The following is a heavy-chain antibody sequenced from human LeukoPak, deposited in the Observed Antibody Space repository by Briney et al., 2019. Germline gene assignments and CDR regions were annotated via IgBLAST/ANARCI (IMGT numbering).Heavy chain of an antibody. D-gene: IGHD5-24*01. Sequence: SENVSCKASGYTFTRYYMQWVRQASGQGREWMGIINPSGGSTSYAQKFQGRVTMTRETSTSTVYVELSSLRSEDTAVYYCARAEGYNYYYYYGMDVWGQGTTVTVSS. CDR1: GYTFTRYY. J-gene: IGHJ6*02. CDR3: ARAEGYNYYYYYGMDV. CDR2: INPSGGST. V-gene: IGHV1-46*01.